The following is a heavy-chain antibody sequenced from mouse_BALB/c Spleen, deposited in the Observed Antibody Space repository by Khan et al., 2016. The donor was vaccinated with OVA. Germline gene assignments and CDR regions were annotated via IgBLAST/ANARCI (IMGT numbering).Heavy chain of an antibody. Sequence: QVQLKESGPGLVAPSQSLSITCTVSGFSLSRYNIHWVRQPPGKGLEWLGMIWGGGGTDYNSTLKSRLSIRKDNSKSQVLLKMNSLQTDDTAMYCCARAYYRYDGYYAMDYWGRGTSVTVSS. J-gene: IGHJ4*01. V-gene: IGHV2-6-4*01. CDR2: IWGGGGT. CDR1: GFSLSRYN. D-gene: IGHD2-14*01. CDR3: ARAYYRYDGYYAMDY.